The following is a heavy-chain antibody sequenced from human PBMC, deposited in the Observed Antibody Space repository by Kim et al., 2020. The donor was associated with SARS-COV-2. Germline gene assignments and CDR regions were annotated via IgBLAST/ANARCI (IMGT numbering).Heavy chain of an antibody. D-gene: IGHD6-19*01. CDR3: ARVAIAVAGIDN. CDR1: GYTFTSYG. CDR2: INAGNGNT. Sequence: ASVKVSCKASGYTFTSYGLHWVRQAPGQRLEWMGWINAGNGNTKYSQKFQGRVTITRDTSASTAYMEVSSLRSEDTAVYYCARVAIAVAGIDNWGQGTLVTVSS. V-gene: IGHV1-3*01. J-gene: IGHJ4*02.